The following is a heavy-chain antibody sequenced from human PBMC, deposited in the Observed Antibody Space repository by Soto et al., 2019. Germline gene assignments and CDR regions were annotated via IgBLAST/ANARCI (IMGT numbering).Heavy chain of an antibody. V-gene: IGHV4-39*02. Sequence: SETLSFTCTVSGGSIGCSDYYWGWIRQRPGRGREWFWSTHDSGTTYYNPALKSRVTISIDTSRNNFSLKLIAVTAADTAVYYCTRRIDTEFDPWGQGTLVT. J-gene: IGHJ5*02. CDR3: TRRIDTEFDP. CDR2: THDSGTT. CDR1: GGSIGCSDYY.